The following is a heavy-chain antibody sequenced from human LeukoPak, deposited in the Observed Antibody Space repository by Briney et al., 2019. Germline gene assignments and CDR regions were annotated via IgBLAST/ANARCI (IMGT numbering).Heavy chain of an antibody. V-gene: IGHV3-53*01. Sequence: GGSLRLSCAASGFTVSSTYMCWVRQAPAQGLEWVSLLYSSGIPFYAESVQGRFTISRDNSKNTLYLQMNSLRAEDTAIYYCARDSSSFPNYFDFWGQGTLVTVSS. D-gene: IGHD3-3*02. CDR2: LYSSGIP. J-gene: IGHJ4*02. CDR1: GFTVSSTY. CDR3: ARDSSSFPNYFDF.